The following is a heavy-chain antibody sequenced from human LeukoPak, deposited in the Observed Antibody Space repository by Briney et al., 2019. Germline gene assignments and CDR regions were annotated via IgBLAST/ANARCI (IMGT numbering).Heavy chain of an antibody. CDR1: GYTFTGYY. CDR3: ARDTSRAAGPR. D-gene: IGHD6-13*01. V-gene: IGHV1-2*06. CDR2: INCNSGGT. Sequence: GASVKVSCKPSGYTFTGYYIYWARQAPGQGVEWMGRINCNSGGTDYGQKFQGRVTMTRDTSVTTAYMELSRLTSDDTAVYYCARDTSRAAGPRWGQGTLVTVSS. J-gene: IGHJ4*02.